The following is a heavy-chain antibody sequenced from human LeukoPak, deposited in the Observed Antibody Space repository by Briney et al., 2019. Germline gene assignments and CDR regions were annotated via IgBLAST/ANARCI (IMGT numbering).Heavy chain of an antibody. Sequence: GGSLRLSCAASGFTFSSYAMSWVRQAPGKGLEWVSAISGSGGSTYYADSVKGRFTISRDNSKNTLYLQMNSLRAEDTAVYYCAKGPFYGDYSHYYYGMDVWGQGTTVTVSS. V-gene: IGHV3-23*01. J-gene: IGHJ6*02. CDR3: AKGPFYGDYSHYYYGMDV. D-gene: IGHD4-17*01. CDR2: ISGSGGST. CDR1: GFTFSSYA.